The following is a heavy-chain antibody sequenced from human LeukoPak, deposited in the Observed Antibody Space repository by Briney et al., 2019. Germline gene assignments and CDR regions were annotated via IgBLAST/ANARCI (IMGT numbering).Heavy chain of an antibody. J-gene: IGHJ3*02. Sequence: SSETLSLTCTVSGGSISSYYWSWIRQPPGKGLEWIGYIYYSGSTNYNPSLKSRVTISVDTSKNQFSLKLSSVTAADTAAYYCARADYGVDAFDIWGQGTMVTVSS. CDR3: ARADYGVDAFDI. V-gene: IGHV4-59*01. CDR1: GGSISSYY. D-gene: IGHD4-17*01. CDR2: IYYSGST.